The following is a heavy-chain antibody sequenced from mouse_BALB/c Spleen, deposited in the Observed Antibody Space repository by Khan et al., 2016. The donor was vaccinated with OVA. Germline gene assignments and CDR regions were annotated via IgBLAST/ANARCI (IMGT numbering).Heavy chain of an antibody. J-gene: IGHJ3*01. V-gene: IGHV5-9-3*01. D-gene: IGHD2-1*01. Sequence: EVELVESGGDLVKPGGPLKLSCAASGFTFSTYAMSWVRQTPEKRLEWVATISSGGDYTYYQDSVKGRLTLSRDNTKNTLYLHMRSLRSEDTAMYYCARHNYDPFAYWGQGTLVTVSA. CDR1: GFTFSTYA. CDR3: ARHNYDPFAY. CDR2: ISSGGDYT.